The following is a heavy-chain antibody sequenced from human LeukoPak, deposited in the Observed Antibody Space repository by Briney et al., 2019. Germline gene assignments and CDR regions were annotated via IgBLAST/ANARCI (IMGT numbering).Heavy chain of an antibody. D-gene: IGHD5-24*01. Sequence: SETLSLTCSVSGGSISSGGYSWSWSRQPPGKGLEWIGYIYHSGSTYYNPSLKSRVTISVDRSKNQFSLKLNSVTAADTAVYYCARAKRWLQTDAFDIWGQGTMVTVSS. CDR1: GGSISSGGYS. CDR3: ARAKRWLQTDAFDI. J-gene: IGHJ3*02. V-gene: IGHV4-30-2*01. CDR2: IYHSGST.